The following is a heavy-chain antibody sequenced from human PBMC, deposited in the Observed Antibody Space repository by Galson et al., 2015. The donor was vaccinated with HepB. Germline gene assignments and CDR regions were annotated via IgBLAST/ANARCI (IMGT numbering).Heavy chain of an antibody. V-gene: IGHV3-74*01. Sequence: SLRLSCAASGFTFSDYWMHWVRQAPGKGLVWVSYVNFDGTSTRYADSVKGRFTVSRDNAENTVYLQMNSLRAEDTGIHYCARELAFGCGSYSHWGQGALVTVSS. CDR1: GFTFSDYW. J-gene: IGHJ4*02. D-gene: IGHD6-19*01. CDR3: ARELAFGCGSYSH. CDR2: VNFDGTST.